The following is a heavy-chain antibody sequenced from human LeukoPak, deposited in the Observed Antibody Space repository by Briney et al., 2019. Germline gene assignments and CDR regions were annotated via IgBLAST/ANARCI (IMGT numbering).Heavy chain of an antibody. V-gene: IGHV3-30*18. Sequence: PGGSLRLSCAASGFTFSSYSMNWVRQAPGKGLEWVAVISYDGSNKYYAGSVKGRFTISRDNSKNTLYLQMNSLRAEDTAVYYCAKDPSRDYDFWSGYFSGMDVWGQGTTVTVSS. CDR2: ISYDGSNK. CDR1: GFTFSSYS. CDR3: AKDPSRDYDFWSGYFSGMDV. D-gene: IGHD3-3*01. J-gene: IGHJ6*02.